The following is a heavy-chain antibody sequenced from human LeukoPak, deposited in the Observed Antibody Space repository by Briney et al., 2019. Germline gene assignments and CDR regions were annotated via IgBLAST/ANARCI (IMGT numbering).Heavy chain of an antibody. D-gene: IGHD6-19*01. V-gene: IGHV4-39*07. CDR1: GGSISTSNYY. CDR3: VREREKQWLF. Sequence: SSETLSLTCTVSGGSISTSNYYWGWVRQPPGKGLEWIGNIFYSGSTYYSPSLKSRVTISLDTSKNQFSLKLNSVTAADTAVYYCVREREKQWLFWGQGTLVPVSS. CDR2: IFYSGST. J-gene: IGHJ4*02.